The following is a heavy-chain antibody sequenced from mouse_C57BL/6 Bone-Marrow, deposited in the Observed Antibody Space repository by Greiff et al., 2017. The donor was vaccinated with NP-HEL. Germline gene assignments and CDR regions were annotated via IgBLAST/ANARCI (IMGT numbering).Heavy chain of an antibody. J-gene: IGHJ2*01. CDR2: ISYDGSN. V-gene: IGHV3-6*01. CDR1: GYSITSGYY. CDR3: ARQKYFDY. Sequence: EVKLMESGPGLVKPSQSLSLTCYVTGYSITSGYYWNWIRQFPGNKLEWMGYISYDGSNNYNPDFKNRVSITRDTSKNQCFLKLNSLTTEDPATYYCARQKYFDYWGQGTTLTVSS.